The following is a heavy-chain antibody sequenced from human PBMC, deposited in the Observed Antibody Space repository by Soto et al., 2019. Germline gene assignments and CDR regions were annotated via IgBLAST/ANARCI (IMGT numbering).Heavy chain of an antibody. V-gene: IGHV3-23*01. CDR3: ARRGSGSDYDY. CDR2: ISGSGGST. CDR1: GFTFSSYA. Sequence: EVQLLESGGGLVQPGGSLRLSCAASGFTFSSYAMRWVRQAPVQGLEWVSAISGSGGSTYYADTVKGRFTISRDNSKNTLYLQMNSLRAEDTAVYYCARRGSGSDYDYWGQGTRVTVSS. J-gene: IGHJ4*02. D-gene: IGHD1-26*01.